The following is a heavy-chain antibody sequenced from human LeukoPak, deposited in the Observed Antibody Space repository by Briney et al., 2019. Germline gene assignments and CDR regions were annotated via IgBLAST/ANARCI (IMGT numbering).Heavy chain of an antibody. D-gene: IGHD3-9*01. J-gene: IGHJ4*02. Sequence: SETMSLTCAVYGGSFSRCYWSWIRGHSGQGLEWIGEISHSGSTNYNPSLKSRVTISVDTSKNQFSLKLSSVTAADTFFFKQKTAYEILTGYYYSRSPSFDYWGQGTLVTVSS. V-gene: IGHV4-34*01. CDR1: GGSFSRCY. CDR2: ISHSGST. CDR3: KTAYEILTGYYYSRSPSFDY.